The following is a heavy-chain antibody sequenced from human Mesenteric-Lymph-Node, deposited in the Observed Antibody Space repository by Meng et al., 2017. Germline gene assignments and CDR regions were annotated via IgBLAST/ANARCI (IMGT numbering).Heavy chain of an antibody. CDR1: GYTFTGYY. J-gene: IGHJ4*02. CDR3: ARGSWLRSIAAARSLDY. CDR2: INPNSGGT. D-gene: IGHD6-13*01. V-gene: IGHV1-2*06. Sequence: QVQLVQSGAEVKKPGASVKVSCKASGYTFTGYYMHWVRQAPGQGLEWMGRINPNSGGTNYAQKFQGRVTMTRDTSISTAYMELSRLRSDDTAVYYCARGSWLRSIAAARSLDYWGQGTLVTVSS.